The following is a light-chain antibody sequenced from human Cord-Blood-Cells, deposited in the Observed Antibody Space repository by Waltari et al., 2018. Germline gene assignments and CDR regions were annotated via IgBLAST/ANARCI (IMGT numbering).Light chain of an antibody. CDR3: EQRSNWPLT. CDR1: QSVSSY. J-gene: IGKJ4*01. Sequence: EIVLTQSPATLSLSPGERATLSCRASQSVSSYLAWYQQKPGQAPRLLIYDASNSATGIPARFSGSGSGTDFTLTISSLEPEDFAVYYWEQRSNWPLTFGGGTKVGMK. CDR2: DAS. V-gene: IGKV3-11*01.